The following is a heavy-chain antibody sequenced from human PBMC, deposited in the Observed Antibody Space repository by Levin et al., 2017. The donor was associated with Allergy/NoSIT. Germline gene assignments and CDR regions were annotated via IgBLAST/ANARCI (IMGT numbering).Heavy chain of an antibody. J-gene: IGHJ5*02. V-gene: IGHV4-59*08. CDR1: GGSISGYY. D-gene: IGHD6-19*01. Sequence: SQTLSLPCNVSGGSISGYYWNWIRQTPGKGLEWIGYIYYSGSTNYNPSLKSRVTISVDTSKNQFSLKLSSVTAADTAVYYCARGIALAGMTDHWGQGTLVTVSS. CDR3: ARGIALAGMTDH. CDR2: IYYSGST.